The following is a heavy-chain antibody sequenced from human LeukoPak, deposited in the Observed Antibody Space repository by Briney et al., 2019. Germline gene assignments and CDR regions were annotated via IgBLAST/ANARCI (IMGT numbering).Heavy chain of an antibody. CDR1: GGTFSSYA. V-gene: IGHV1-69*13. J-gene: IGHJ4*02. CDR3: ASSIVGATTGAFDY. CDR2: IIPIFGTA. Sequence: EASVKVSCKASGGTFSSYAISWVRQAPGQGLEWMGGIIPIFGTANYAQKFQGRVTITADESTSTAYMELSSLRSEDTAVYYCASSIVGATTGAFDYWGQGTLVTVSS. D-gene: IGHD1-26*01.